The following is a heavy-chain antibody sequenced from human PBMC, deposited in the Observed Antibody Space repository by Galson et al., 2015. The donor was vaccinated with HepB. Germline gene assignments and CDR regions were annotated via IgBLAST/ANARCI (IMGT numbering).Heavy chain of an antibody. CDR2: ISSSSSTI. Sequence: SLRLSCAASGFTFSSYSMNWVRQAPGKGLEWVSYISSSSSTIYYADSVKGRFTISRDNAKNSLYLQMNSLRAEDTAVYYCARSRVTSDIVVVPAASPYFDYWGQGTLVTVSS. D-gene: IGHD2-2*01. J-gene: IGHJ4*02. V-gene: IGHV3-48*01. CDR3: ARSRVTSDIVVVPAASPYFDY. CDR1: GFTFSSYS.